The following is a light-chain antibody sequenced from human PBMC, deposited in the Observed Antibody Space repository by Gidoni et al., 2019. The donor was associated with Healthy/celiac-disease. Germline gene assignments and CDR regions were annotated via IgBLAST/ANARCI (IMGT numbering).Light chain of an antibody. CDR1: QSISSY. J-gene: IGKJ2*01. CDR2: AAS. V-gene: IGKV1-39*01. CDR3: QQSYSTPYT. Sequence: IQLTTSPSSLSASVGDRVTITCRASQSISSYLDWYQQKPRKAPKLLIYAASSLQSGVPSRFSGSGSGTDFTLTISSLQPEDFATYYCQQSYSTPYTFGQGTKLEIK.